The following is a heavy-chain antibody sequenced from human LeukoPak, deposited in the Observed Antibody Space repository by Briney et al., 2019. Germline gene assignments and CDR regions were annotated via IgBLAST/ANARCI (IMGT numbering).Heavy chain of an antibody. D-gene: IGHD1-26*01. CDR2: INHSGRT. J-gene: IGHJ4*02. Sequence: SETLSLTCAVSGGSISSNNWWGWVRQPPGKGLEWIGEINHSGRTHYNPSLKSRVTISIDTSKNQFSLKLSSVTAADTAVYYCAIEAIVGAPRGDYWGQGTLVTVSS. V-gene: IGHV4-4*02. CDR3: AIEAIVGAPRGDY. CDR1: GGSISSNNW.